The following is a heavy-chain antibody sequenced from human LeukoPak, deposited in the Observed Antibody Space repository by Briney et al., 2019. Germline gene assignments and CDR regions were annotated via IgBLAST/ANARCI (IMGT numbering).Heavy chain of an antibody. Sequence: NPGGSLRLSCAASGFTFDDYAMHWVRQAPGKGLEWVSSISWNSGTIGYADSVKGRFTISRDNAKNSLYLQMNSLRAEDTAVYYCARGVIGSGLEYYYYYYMDVWGKGTTVTISS. CDR3: ARGVIGSGLEYYYYYYMDV. V-gene: IGHV3-9*01. J-gene: IGHJ6*03. CDR1: GFTFDDYA. D-gene: IGHD3-10*01. CDR2: ISWNSGTI.